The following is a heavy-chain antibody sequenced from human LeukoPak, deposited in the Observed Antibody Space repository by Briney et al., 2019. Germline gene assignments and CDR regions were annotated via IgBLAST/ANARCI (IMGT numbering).Heavy chain of an antibody. CDR3: ARDRSAPNDVIVEWLLLGGEDAFDI. D-gene: IGHD3-22*01. CDR2: VRYDGSNK. J-gene: IGHJ3*02. CDR1: GFTFSSYG. V-gene: IGHV3-30*02. Sequence: GGSLRLSCAASGFTFSSYGMYWVRQAPGKGLEGVALVRYDGSNKYYADSVKGRFTISRDNSKNTLDLKMKSLRDEVTAVYYCARDRSAPNDVIVEWLLLGGEDAFDIWGQGTMVTVSS.